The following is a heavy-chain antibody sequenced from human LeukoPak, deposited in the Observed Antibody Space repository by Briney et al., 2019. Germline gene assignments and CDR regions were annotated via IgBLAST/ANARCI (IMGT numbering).Heavy chain of an antibody. CDR1: GGSISSYY. Sequence: PSETLSLTCTVSGGSISSYYWSWIRQPPGKGLEWIGYIYYSGSTNYNPSLKSRVTILVDTSKNQFSLKLSSVTAADTAVYYCARVAVATGTDYWGQGTLVTVSS. CDR2: IYYSGST. CDR3: ARVAVATGTDY. D-gene: IGHD6-19*01. V-gene: IGHV4-59*01. J-gene: IGHJ4*02.